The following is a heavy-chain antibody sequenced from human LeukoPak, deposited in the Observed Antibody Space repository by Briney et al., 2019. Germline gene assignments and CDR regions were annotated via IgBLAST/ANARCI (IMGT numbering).Heavy chain of an antibody. D-gene: IGHD3-22*01. CDR2: IDPSGGST. Sequence: ASVKVSCKASGYIFTSYYMHWVRQAPGQGLEWMGIIDPSGGSTSYAQKFQGRVTMTRDTSTSTVYMELSSLRSEDTAVYYCARSPYYYDSSGYLLFDCWGQGTLVTVSS. V-gene: IGHV1-46*01. J-gene: IGHJ4*02. CDR3: ARSPYYYDSSGYLLFDC. CDR1: GYIFTSYY.